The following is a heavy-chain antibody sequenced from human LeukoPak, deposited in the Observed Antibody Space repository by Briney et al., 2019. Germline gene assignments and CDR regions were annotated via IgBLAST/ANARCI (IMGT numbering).Heavy chain of an antibody. V-gene: IGHV1-2*04. CDR2: INPNSGGT. D-gene: IGHD5-18*01. Sequence: ASVKVSCKASGYTFTHYYMHWVRQAPGQGLEWMGWINPNSGGTNYAQKFQDWVTMTRDTSISTAYMELSRLRSDDTAVYYCARDRALRGYSYGERSDFDYWGQETLLTVSS. J-gene: IGHJ4*02. CDR3: ARDRALRGYSYGERSDFDY. CDR1: GYTFTHYY.